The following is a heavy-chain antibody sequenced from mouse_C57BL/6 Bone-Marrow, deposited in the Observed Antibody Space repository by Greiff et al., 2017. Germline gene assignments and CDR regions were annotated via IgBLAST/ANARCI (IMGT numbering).Heavy chain of an antibody. J-gene: IGHJ2*01. V-gene: IGHV1-19*01. D-gene: IGHD2-2*01. CDR3: ASRGSTMVPPFDY. CDR1: GYTFTDYY. Sequence: VQLQQSGPVLVKPGASVKMSCKASGYTFTDYYMNWVKQSHGKSLEWIGVINPYNGGTSYNQKFKGKATMTVDKSSSTAYMQLNSLTSEDSAVYYCASRGSTMVPPFDYWGQGTTLTVSS. CDR2: INPYNGGT.